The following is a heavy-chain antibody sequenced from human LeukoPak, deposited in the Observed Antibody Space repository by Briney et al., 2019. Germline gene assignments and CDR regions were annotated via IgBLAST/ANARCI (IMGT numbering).Heavy chain of an antibody. CDR3: ARAFGYCSGGSCYT. J-gene: IGHJ4*02. Sequence: SETLSLTCAVSGGSISSSNWWSWVRQPPGKGLEWIGEIYHSGSTNYNPSLKSRVTISVDKSKNQFSLKLSSVTAADTAVYYCARAFGYCSGGSCYTWGRGTLVTVSS. V-gene: IGHV4-4*02. CDR2: IYHSGST. CDR1: GGSISSSNW. D-gene: IGHD2-15*01.